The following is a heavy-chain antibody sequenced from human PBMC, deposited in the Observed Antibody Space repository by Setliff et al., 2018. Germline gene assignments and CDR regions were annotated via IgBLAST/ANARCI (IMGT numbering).Heavy chain of an antibody. CDR1: GFTSSMYG. V-gene: IGHV3-30*02. CDR3: AKDTHYYASSGYYCFDH. Sequence: PGGSLRLSCAASGFTSSMYGVHWVRQAPGKGLEWVAYIRHDGSNENYADSVKGRFTISRDNSRNTLFLQMNSLRAEDTGVYYCAKDTHYYASSGYYCFDHWGQGTLVTVSS. D-gene: IGHD3-22*01. CDR2: IRHDGSNE. J-gene: IGHJ4*02.